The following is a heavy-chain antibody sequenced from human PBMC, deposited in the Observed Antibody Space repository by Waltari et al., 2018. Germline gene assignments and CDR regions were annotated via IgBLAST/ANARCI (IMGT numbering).Heavy chain of an antibody. V-gene: IGHV3-74*02. CDR2: IDSGGSST. CDR3: VRDEEAATHFSVDY. CDR1: GFTFSIYW. D-gene: IGHD3-3*02. J-gene: IGHJ4*02. Sequence: EVQLVESGGGLVQPGGSLRLACAASGFTFSIYWIHWFRQTPGKGLVWVSCIDSGGSSTTYADSVKGRFTISRDNAKNTVYLQMNSLRAEDTAIYYCVRDEEAATHFSVDYWSQGTLVTVSS.